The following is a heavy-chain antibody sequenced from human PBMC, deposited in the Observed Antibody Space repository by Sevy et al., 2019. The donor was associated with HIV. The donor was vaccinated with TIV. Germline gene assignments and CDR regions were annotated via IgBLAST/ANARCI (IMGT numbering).Heavy chain of an antibody. Sequence: GGSLRLSXVASXXXFSTYAMTWVXXAPGRGLEWVSVISDGGATKFYADSVKGRFTISRDTSKNTLFLEMSTLRAEDTAVYYCAKYMLSTTPFXDXXGQGTLVTVSS. CDR2: ISDGGATK. CDR3: AKYMLSTTPFXDX. CDR1: XXXFSTYA. D-gene: IGHD1-26*01. J-gene: IGHJ4*02. V-gene: IGHV3-23*01.